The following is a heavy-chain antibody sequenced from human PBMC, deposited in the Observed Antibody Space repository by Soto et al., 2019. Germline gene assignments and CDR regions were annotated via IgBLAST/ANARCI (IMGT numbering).Heavy chain of an antibody. V-gene: IGHV1-18*04. Sequence: VSCKASGYTFSTYGISWVRQAPGQGLEWMGWISGYNGNTNYAQKVQDRVTMTIDTSTSTAYMEVRSLRSDDTAVYYCASATITMIRGVTYFYYGMDLWGQGTTVTVSS. CDR1: GYTFSTYG. J-gene: IGHJ6*02. D-gene: IGHD3-10*01. CDR3: ASATITMIRGVTYFYYGMDL. CDR2: ISGYNGNT.